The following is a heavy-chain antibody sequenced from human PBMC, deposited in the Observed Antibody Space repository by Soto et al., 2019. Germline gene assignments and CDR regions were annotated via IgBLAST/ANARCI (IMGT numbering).Heavy chain of an antibody. CDR3: AKDRGIIVKAGDAFDV. J-gene: IGHJ3*01. CDR2: ISDSGDRI. Sequence: GGSLRLSCASSGFTLSMSAVNWVRQAPGKGLEWVSYISDSGDRIYYADSVKSRFTISRDRSKNTVSLQMDSLRAEDTAVYYCAKDRGIIVKAGDAFDVWGQGTKVTVSS. V-gene: IGHV3-23*01. D-gene: IGHD3-16*02. CDR1: GFTLSMSA.